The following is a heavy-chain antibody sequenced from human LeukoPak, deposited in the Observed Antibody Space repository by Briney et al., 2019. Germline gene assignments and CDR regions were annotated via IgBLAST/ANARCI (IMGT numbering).Heavy chain of an antibody. J-gene: IGHJ5*02. CDR1: GFTFSVYG. CDR3: VRQLGISDWFDP. Sequence: HPGRSLRLSCAASGFTFSVYGMHWVRQAPGKGLEWVAVIWSDGSNKYFADSVKGRFTTSRDNSKNTLYLQMNSLRAEDTAVYYCVRQLGISDWFDPWGQGTLVTVSS. CDR2: IWSDGSNK. D-gene: IGHD7-27*01. V-gene: IGHV3-33*01.